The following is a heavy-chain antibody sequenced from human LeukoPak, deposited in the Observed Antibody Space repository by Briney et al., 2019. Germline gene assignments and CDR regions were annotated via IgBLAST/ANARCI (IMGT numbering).Heavy chain of an antibody. V-gene: IGHV1-69*05. D-gene: IGHD6-19*01. CDR2: IIPIFGTA. CDR1: GGTFSSYA. Sequence: GASVKVSCKASGGTFSSYAISWVRQAPGQGLEWMGGIIPIFGTANYAQKFQGRVTITTDESTSTAYMELSSLRSDDTAVYYCARDVPYSSGCFDYWGQGTLVTVSS. CDR3: ARDVPYSSGCFDY. J-gene: IGHJ4*02.